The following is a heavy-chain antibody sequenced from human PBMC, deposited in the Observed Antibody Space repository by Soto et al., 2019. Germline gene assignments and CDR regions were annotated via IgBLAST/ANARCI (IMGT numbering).Heavy chain of an antibody. J-gene: IGHJ3*02. CDR1: GYTFTGDY. Sequence: ASVKVSCKASGYTFTGDYMHWVRQAPGQGLEWMGWINPNSGGTNYAQKFQGWVTMTRDTSISTAYMELSRLRSDDTAVYYCARVQLGISTGAFDIWGQGTMVTVSS. CDR3: ARVQLGISTGAFDI. V-gene: IGHV1-2*04. CDR2: INPNSGGT. D-gene: IGHD7-27*01.